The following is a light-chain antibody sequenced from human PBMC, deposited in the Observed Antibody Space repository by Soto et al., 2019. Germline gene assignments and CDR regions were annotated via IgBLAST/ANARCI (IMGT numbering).Light chain of an antibody. CDR2: EVS. Sequence: QSALTQPPSASGSPGQSVTISCTGTSGDIGGYNFVSWYQQYPGKAPKVILYEVSKRPSGVPDRFSGSKSGNTASLTVSGLQAEDEADYYCSSYAGSNNLVFGGGTKLTVL. V-gene: IGLV2-8*01. J-gene: IGLJ2*01. CDR3: SSYAGSNNLV. CDR1: SGDIGGYNF.